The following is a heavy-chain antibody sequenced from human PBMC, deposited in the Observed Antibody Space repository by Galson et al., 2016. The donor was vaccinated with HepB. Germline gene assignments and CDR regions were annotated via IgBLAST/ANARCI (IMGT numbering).Heavy chain of an antibody. D-gene: IGHD5/OR15-5a*01. J-gene: IGHJ3*02. CDR2: IIPFFRTT. V-gene: IGHV1-69*13. CDR1: GGTFSSYA. Sequence: SVKVSCKASGGTFSSYAISWVRQAPGQGLEWMGGIIPFFRTTNYAQKFHGRVTITADESTSTVYMDLSSLRSDDTALYYCARASRGGMSKNAFDIWGQGTMVTVSS. CDR3: ARASRGGMSKNAFDI.